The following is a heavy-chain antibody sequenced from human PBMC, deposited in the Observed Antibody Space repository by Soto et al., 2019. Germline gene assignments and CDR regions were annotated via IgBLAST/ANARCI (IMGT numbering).Heavy chain of an antibody. J-gene: IGHJ4*02. D-gene: IGHD6-19*01. V-gene: IGHV3-49*03. Sequence: QPGGSLRLSCTASGFTFGDYVMSWFCQAPGKGLEWVGFIRSKAYGGTTEYAASVKGRFTISRDDSKSIAYLQMNSLKTEDTAVYYCTRVGEIPIAVEGGDYWGQGTLVTVSS. CDR3: TRVGEIPIAVEGGDY. CDR2: IRSKAYGGTT. CDR1: GFTFGDYV.